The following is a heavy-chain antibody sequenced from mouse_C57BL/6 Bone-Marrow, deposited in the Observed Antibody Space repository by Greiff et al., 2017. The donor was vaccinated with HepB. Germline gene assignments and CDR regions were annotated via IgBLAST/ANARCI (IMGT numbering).Heavy chain of an antibody. CDR3: DYYGSSYGYYAMDY. J-gene: IGHJ4*01. CDR2: IDPANGNT. Sequence: VQLKQSVAELVRPGASVKLSCTASGFNIKNTYMHWVKQRPEQGLEWIGRIDPANGNTKYAPKFQGKATITADTPSNTAYLQLSCLTSEDTAIYYCDYYGSSYGYYAMDYWGQGTSVTVSS. D-gene: IGHD1-1*01. CDR1: GFNIKNTY. V-gene: IGHV14-3*01.